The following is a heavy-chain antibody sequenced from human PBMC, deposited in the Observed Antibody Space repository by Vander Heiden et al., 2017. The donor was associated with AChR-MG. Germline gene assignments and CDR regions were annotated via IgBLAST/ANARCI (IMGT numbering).Heavy chain of an antibody. D-gene: IGHD6-19*01. CDR3: AKVVGVAGYFDY. V-gene: IGHV3-30*18. Sequence: QVQLVESGGGVVQHGRSLRLSCAASAFTFSSYGMHWVRQAPGKGLEWVAVISYDGSNKYYADSVKGRFTISRDNSKNTLYLQMNSLRAEDTAVYYCAKVVGVAGYFDYWGQGTLVTVSS. CDR2: ISYDGSNK. J-gene: IGHJ4*02. CDR1: AFTFSSYG.